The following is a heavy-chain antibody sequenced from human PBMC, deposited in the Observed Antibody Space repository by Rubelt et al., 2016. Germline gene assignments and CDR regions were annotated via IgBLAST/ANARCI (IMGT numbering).Heavy chain of an antibody. D-gene: IGHD5-18*01. CDR1: GFTFSSYS. CDR2: ITGSGDIT. J-gene: IGHJ4*02. V-gene: IGHV3-23*04. CDR3: ARDRDFEGAMVALGY. Sequence: EVHLVESGGGLVQPGGSLRLSCAASGFTFSSYSMNWVRQAPGKGLEWISGITGSGDITYYADSVKGRFTISRDNSKNTLYLQINSRGAEDTAVYYCARDRDFEGAMVALGYWGQGTLVTVSS.